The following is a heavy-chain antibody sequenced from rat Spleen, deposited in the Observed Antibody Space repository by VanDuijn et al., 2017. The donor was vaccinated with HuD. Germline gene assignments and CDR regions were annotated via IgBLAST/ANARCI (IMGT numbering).Heavy chain of an antibody. CDR3: ARREDNNYPFAY. Sequence: EVQLVESGGGLVQPGRSLKLSCAASGFIFSRSAMAWVRQAPTKGLEWVATISYDGSSTYYRDSVKGRFTISRDNAKSTLYLQMDSLRSEDTATYYCARREDNNYPFAYWGQGTLVTVSS. CDR1: GFIFSRSA. D-gene: IGHD1-10*01. J-gene: IGHJ3*01. V-gene: IGHV5-29*01. CDR2: ISYDGSST.